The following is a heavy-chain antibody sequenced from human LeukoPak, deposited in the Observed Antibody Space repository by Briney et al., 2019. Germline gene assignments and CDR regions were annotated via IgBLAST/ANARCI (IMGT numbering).Heavy chain of an antibody. CDR1: GGSISSGSYY. V-gene: IGHV4-61*02. J-gene: IGHJ4*02. Sequence: PSETLSLTCTVSGGSISSGSYYWSWIRQPAGKGLEWIGRIYTSGSTNYNPSLKSRVTISVDTCKNQFSLKLSSVTAADTAVYYCARDGPYGGYASFDYWGQGTLVTVSS. D-gene: IGHD5-12*01. CDR3: ARDGPYGGYASFDY. CDR2: IYTSGST.